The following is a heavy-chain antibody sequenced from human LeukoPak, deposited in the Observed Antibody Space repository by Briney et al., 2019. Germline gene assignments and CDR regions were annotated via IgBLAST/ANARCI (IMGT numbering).Heavy chain of an antibody. D-gene: IGHD3-22*01. CDR3: AKDLNTYRYDSRDLQH. V-gene: IGHV3-30*18. CDR2: ISYDGSNK. CDR1: GFSFNTYG. Sequence: QTGGSLRLSCAASGFSFNTYGMHWVRQGPGKGLERVAVISYDGSNKWYADSVKGRFTISRDNSKNTLYLQMNSLRPEDTAVYFCAKDLNTYRYDSRDLQHWGQGILVTVSS. J-gene: IGHJ1*01.